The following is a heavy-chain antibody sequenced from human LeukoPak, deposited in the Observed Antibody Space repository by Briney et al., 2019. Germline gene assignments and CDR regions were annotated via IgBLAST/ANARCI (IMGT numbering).Heavy chain of an antibody. D-gene: IGHD3-22*01. V-gene: IGHV3-9*01. CDR2: FSLDTDRI. J-gene: IGHJ3*02. Sequence: GRSLRLSCTVSGPSFEAYAMHWVRQGPGKGLEWVSGFSLDTDRIGYADSVKGRFTISRDKAKNSLYLEMNSLRVEDTALYYCARGAGIVVADDAFDIWGQGTMVTVSS. CDR3: ARGAGIVVADDAFDI. CDR1: GPSFEAYA.